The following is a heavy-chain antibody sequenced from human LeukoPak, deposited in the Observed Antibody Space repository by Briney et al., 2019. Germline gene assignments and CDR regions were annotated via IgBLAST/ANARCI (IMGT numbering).Heavy chain of an antibody. V-gene: IGHV1-2*02. D-gene: IGHD3-22*01. CDR3: ARDMKGHYYDSSGYYHLDY. CDR1: GYTFTVYY. Sequence: ASVKVSCKASGYTFTVYYMHWVRQATGQGLEWMGWINPNSGGTNYAQKFQGRVTMTRDTSISTAYMELSRLRSDDTAVYYCARDMKGHYYDSSGYYHLDYWGQGTLVTASS. J-gene: IGHJ4*02. CDR2: INPNSGGT.